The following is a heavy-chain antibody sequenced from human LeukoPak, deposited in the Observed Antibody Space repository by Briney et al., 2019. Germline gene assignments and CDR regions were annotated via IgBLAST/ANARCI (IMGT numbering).Heavy chain of an antibody. CDR1: GFAFSSYG. Sequence: GGSLRLSCAASGFAFSSYGMHWVRQAPGKGLEWVAFIRYDGSNKYYADSVKGRFTIPRDNSKNTLYLQMNSLRAEDTAVYYCASIYYFDYWGQGTLVTVSS. J-gene: IGHJ4*02. CDR2: IRYDGSNK. V-gene: IGHV3-30*02. CDR3: ASIYYFDY.